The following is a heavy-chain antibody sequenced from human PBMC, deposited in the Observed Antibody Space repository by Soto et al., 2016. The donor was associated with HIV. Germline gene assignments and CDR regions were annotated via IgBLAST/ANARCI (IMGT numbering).Heavy chain of an antibody. V-gene: IGHV3-15*01. CDR2: IKSKTDGGTT. CDR3: TTGYYDILTDYYKNFDY. CDR1: GFSFSNAW. Sequence: EVQLVESGGGLVKPGGSLRLSCAASGFSFSNAWMSWVRQAPGKGLEWVGHIKSKTDGGTTDYAAPVKGRFTISRDDSKNTLYLQMNSLKTEDTAVYYCTTGYYDILTDYYKNFDYWGQGTLVTVSS. D-gene: IGHD3-9*01. J-gene: IGHJ4*02.